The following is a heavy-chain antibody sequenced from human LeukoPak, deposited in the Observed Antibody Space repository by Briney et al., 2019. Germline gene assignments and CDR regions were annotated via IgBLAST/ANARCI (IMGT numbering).Heavy chain of an antibody. J-gene: IGHJ4*02. V-gene: IGHV4-59*01. CDR1: GGSFSSYY. D-gene: IGHD3-22*01. CDR2: IYHSGTT. CDR3: ARDIVYYDSSGYYGYFDY. Sequence: PSETLTLTCTVSGGSFSSYYWSWIRQAPGKGLEWIGYIYHSGTTNYNPSLKSRVTISVDTSKNQFSLKLSSVTAADTAVYYCARDIVYYDSSGYYGYFDYWGQGALVTVSS.